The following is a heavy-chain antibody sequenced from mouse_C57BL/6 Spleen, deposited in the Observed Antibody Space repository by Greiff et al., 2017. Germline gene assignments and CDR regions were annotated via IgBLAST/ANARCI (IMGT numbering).Heavy chain of an antibody. J-gene: IGHJ2*01. CDR1: GFTFSDYG. CDR3: ARESYGNYHAFDY. Sequence: EVNVVESGGGLVKPGGSLKLSCAASGFTFSDYGMHWVRQAPEKGLEWVAYISSGSSTIYYADTVKGRFTISRDNAKNTLFLQMTSLRSEDTAMYYCARESYGNYHAFDYWGQGTTLTVSS. CDR2: ISSGSSTI. V-gene: IGHV5-17*01. D-gene: IGHD2-1*01.